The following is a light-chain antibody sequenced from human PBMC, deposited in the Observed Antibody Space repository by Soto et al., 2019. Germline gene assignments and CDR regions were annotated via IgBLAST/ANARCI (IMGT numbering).Light chain of an antibody. J-gene: IGLJ1*01. CDR3: SSYAGSYTFV. Sequence: QSALTQPRSVSGSPGQSGTISCTGTSSDVGGYNYVSWYQQHPGKAPKLMIYDVSKRPSGVPDRFSGSKSGNTASLTISGLQAEDEADYYCSSYAGSYTFVFGTGTKLTVL. CDR1: SSDVGGYNY. CDR2: DVS. V-gene: IGLV2-11*01.